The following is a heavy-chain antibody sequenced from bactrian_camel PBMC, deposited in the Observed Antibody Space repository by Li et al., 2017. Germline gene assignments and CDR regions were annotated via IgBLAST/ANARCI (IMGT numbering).Heavy chain of an antibody. CDR3: AADMEGGTWYTTDFGY. V-gene: IGHV3-2*01. Sequence: HVQLVESGGDSVQAGGSLKLSCSASESRDAYSTYYMAWFRQAPGKEREGVAVIEDAGVTRYADAVKGRFTISRDNAQNTLYLQLNSMKTDDTAMYYCAADMEGGTWYTTDFGYWGQGTQVTVS. D-gene: IGHD6*01. CDR2: IEDAGVTR. CDR1: ESRDAYSTYY. J-gene: IGHJ6*01.